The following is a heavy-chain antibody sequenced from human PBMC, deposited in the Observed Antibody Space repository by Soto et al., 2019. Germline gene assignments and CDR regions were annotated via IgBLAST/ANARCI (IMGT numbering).Heavy chain of an antibody. CDR3: ARAGVYYYDSSGYSDYYYYGMDV. CDR2: IYHSGST. V-gene: IGHV4-4*02. Sequence: QVQLQESGPGLVKPSGTLSLTCAVSGGSISSSNWWSWVRQPPGKGLEWIGEIYHSGSTNYNPSLNLRVTITVDKSKNQFSLKLSSVTDADTAVYYCARAGVYYYDSSGYSDYYYYGMDVWGQGTTVTVSS. D-gene: IGHD3-22*01. CDR1: GGSISSSNW. J-gene: IGHJ6*02.